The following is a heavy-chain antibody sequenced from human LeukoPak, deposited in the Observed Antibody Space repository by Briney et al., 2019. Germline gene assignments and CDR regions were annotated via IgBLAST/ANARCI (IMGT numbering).Heavy chain of an antibody. D-gene: IGHD2-15*01. V-gene: IGHV1-69*04. CDR1: GGTFSRYA. CDR3: ARDESLHCRGGSCYS. Sequence: GASVKVSCKASGGTFSRYAISWVRQAPGPGLEWRGRIIPILGIANYAQKFQGRVTITADKSTSTAYMELSSLRSEDTAVYYCARDESLHCRGGSCYSWGQGTLVTVSS. J-gene: IGHJ4*02. CDR2: IIPILGIA.